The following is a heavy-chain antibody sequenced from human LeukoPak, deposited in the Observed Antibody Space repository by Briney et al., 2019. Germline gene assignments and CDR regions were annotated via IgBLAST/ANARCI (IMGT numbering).Heavy chain of an antibody. CDR2: ISWNRGFI. CDR3: AKGRGFYSPDY. V-gene: IGHV3-9*01. Sequence: TGGSLRLSCVASGFTFDDDAMHWVRQPPGKGLEWVSGISWNRGFIGYAGSVKGRFTISRDDAKNSLYLQMNDLRPEDTAFYYCAKGRGFYSPDYWGQGTLVTVS. D-gene: IGHD3-22*01. CDR1: GFTFDDDA. J-gene: IGHJ4*02.